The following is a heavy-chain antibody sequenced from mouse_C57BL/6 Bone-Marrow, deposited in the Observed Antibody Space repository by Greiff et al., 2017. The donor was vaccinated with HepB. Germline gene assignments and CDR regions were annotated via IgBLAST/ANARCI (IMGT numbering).Heavy chain of an antibody. D-gene: IGHD1-1*01. CDR3: ARWYYGSSYFDY. CDR2: IYPRSGNT. V-gene: IGHV1-81*01. Sequence: QVHVKQSGAELARPGASVKLSCKASGYTFTSYGISWVKQRTGQGLEWIGEIYPRSGNTYYNEKFKGKATLTADKSSSTAYMELRSLTSEDSAVYFCARWYYGSSYFDYWGQGTTLTVSS. J-gene: IGHJ2*01. CDR1: GYTFTSYG.